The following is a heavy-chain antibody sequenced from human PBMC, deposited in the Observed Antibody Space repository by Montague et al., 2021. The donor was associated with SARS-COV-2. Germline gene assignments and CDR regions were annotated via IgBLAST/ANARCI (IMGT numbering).Heavy chain of an antibody. D-gene: IGHD5/OR15-5a*01. CDR2: INHSGST. V-gene: IGHV4-34*01. Sequence: SETLSLTCAVYGGSFSDYYWSWIRQPPGKGLEWIGEINHSGSTNYNPSLKSRVTISVDTSKNQFSLKLSSVTAADTAVYYCARLYDSSSYYYGMDVWGQGTTVTVSS. J-gene: IGHJ6*02. CDR3: ARLYDSSSYYYGMDV. CDR1: GGSFSDYY.